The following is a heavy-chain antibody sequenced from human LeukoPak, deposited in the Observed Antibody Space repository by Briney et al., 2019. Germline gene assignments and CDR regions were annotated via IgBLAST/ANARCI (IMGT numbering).Heavy chain of an antibody. V-gene: IGHV3-21*01. CDR2: ISSSSSYI. Sequence: GGSLRLSCAASGFTFSSYSMNWVRQAPGKGLEWVSSISSSSSYIYYAGPVKGRFTISRDNAKNSLYLQMNSLRAEDTAVYYCARDEGGEYYYGSGSYNYWGQGTLVTVSS. CDR3: ARDEGGEYYYGSGSYNY. J-gene: IGHJ4*02. D-gene: IGHD3-10*01. CDR1: GFTFSSYS.